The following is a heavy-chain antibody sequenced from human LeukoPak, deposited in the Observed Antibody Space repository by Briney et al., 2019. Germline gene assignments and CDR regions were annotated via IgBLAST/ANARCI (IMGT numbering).Heavy chain of an antibody. D-gene: IGHD5-24*01. CDR2: IIPIFGTA. CDR1: GGTFSSYA. Sequence: ASVKVSCKASGGTFSSYAISWVRQAPGQGLEWMGGIIPIFGTANYAQKFQGRVTITADESTSTAYMELSSLRSEDTAVYYCARDSTEMAAYDYWGQGTLVTVSS. V-gene: IGHV1-69*13. CDR3: ARDSTEMAAYDY. J-gene: IGHJ4*02.